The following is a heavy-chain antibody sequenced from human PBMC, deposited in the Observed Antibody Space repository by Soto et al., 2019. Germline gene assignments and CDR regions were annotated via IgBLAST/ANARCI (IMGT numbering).Heavy chain of an antibody. CDR1: GYSISSGYY. D-gene: IGHD1-26*01. J-gene: IGHJ4*02. CDR2: IYHSGRT. Sequence: PXATLSLTCAVSGYSISSGYYWGWIRQPPGKGLEWSGSIYHSGRTYYNPSLKSRLTISLDTSKNQFSLKLTSVTAADTALYFCATTSGRFQYWGQGTLVTVS. CDR3: ATTSGRFQY. V-gene: IGHV4-38-2*01.